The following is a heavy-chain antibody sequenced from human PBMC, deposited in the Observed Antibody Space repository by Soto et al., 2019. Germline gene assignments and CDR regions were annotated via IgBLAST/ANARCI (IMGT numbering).Heavy chain of an antibody. D-gene: IGHD6-19*01. CDR3: ARQGAVAGFNYYYYGMDV. J-gene: IGHJ6*02. V-gene: IGHV5-51*01. Sequence: GASLKISCKGSGYSFTSYWIGWVRQMPGKGLEWMGIIYPGDSDTRYSPSFQGQVTISADKSISTAYLQWSSLKASDTAMYYCARQGAVAGFNYYYYGMDVWGQGTTVTVSS. CDR1: GYSFTSYW. CDR2: IYPGDSDT.